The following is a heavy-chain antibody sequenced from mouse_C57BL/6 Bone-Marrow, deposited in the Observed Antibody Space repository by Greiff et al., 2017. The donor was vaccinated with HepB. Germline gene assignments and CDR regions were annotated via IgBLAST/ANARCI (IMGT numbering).Heavy chain of an antibody. J-gene: IGHJ2*01. CDR3: ARESPYYSNYPYFDY. V-gene: IGHV3-6*01. CDR1: GYSITSGYY. Sequence: EVKLMESGPGLVKPSQSLSLTCSVTGYSITSGYYWNWIRQFPGNKLEWMGYISYDGSNNYNPSLKNRISITRDTSKNQFFLKLNSVTTEDTATYYCARESPYYSNYPYFDYWGQGTTLTVSS. D-gene: IGHD2-5*01. CDR2: ISYDGSN.